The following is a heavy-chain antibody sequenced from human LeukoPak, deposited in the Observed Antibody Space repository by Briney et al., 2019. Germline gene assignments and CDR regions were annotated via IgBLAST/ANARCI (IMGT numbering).Heavy chain of an antibody. J-gene: IGHJ4*02. CDR2: IWYDGSNK. CDR1: GFTFSSYG. V-gene: IGHV3-33*06. Sequence: GRSLRLSCAASGFTFSSYGMHWVRQAPGKGLEWVAVIWYDGSNKYCADSVKGRFTISRDNSKNTLYLQMNSLRAEDTAVYYCAKDLHSSSWHYYFDYWGQGTLVTVSS. D-gene: IGHD6-13*01. CDR3: AKDLHSSSWHYYFDY.